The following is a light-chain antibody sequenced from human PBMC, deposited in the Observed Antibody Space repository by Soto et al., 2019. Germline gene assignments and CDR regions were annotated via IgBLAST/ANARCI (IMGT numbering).Light chain of an antibody. J-gene: IGLJ1*01. CDR2: DVT. CDR1: STDIGAYNY. Sequence: QSALTQPPSASGSPGQSVTISCTGTSTDIGAYNYVSWYQHHPGKAPKLMIFDVTKRPAGVPDRFSGSKSGNTASLTVSGLQADDEAAYYCCSYAGSATYVFGTGTKLTVL. V-gene: IGLV2-8*01. CDR3: CSYAGSATYV.